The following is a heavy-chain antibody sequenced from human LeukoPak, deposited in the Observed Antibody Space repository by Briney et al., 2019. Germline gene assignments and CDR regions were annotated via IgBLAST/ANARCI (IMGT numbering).Heavy chain of an antibody. Sequence: SETVSLTCTVSGGSIRSYYWGWIRQPPGKGLEWVGSIYYSGTTYYNPSLKSRVTISVDTSKNQFSLKLYSVTAADTAVYFCGVKEGGSYLRDAFDIWGQGTMVTVSS. CDR1: GGSIRSYY. CDR2: IYYSGTT. J-gene: IGHJ3*02. D-gene: IGHD1-26*01. CDR3: GVKEGGSYLRDAFDI. V-gene: IGHV4-39*01.